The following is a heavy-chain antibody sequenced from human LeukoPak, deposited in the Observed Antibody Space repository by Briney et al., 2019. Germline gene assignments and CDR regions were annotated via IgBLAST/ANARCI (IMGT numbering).Heavy chain of an antibody. CDR2: IRSDGGNK. J-gene: IGHJ4*02. CDR1: GFAFSSYA. V-gene: IGHV3-30*02. CDR3: AKDSFRVTLFTFRGPHYFDY. D-gene: IGHD3-16*01. Sequence: GGSLRLSCAASGFAFSSYAMHWVRQAPGKGLEWVAFIRSDGGNKYYADSVKGRFTISRDNSKNTLYLQMNSLRAEDTAVYYCAKDSFRVTLFTFRGPHYFDYWGQGTLVTVSS.